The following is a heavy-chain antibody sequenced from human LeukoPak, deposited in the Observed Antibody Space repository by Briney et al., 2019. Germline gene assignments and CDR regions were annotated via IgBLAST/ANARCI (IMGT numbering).Heavy chain of an antibody. D-gene: IGHD3-22*01. V-gene: IGHV3-33*01. J-gene: IGHJ4*02. CDR2: IWYDGSNK. CDR1: GFTFSSYG. Sequence: PGRSLRLSCAASGFTFSSYGMHWVRQAPGKGLEWVAVIWYDGSNKYYADSVKGRFTISRDNSKNTLYLQMNSLRAEDTAVYYCARALSGYYLGCFDYWGQGTLVTVSS. CDR3: ARALSGYYLGCFDY.